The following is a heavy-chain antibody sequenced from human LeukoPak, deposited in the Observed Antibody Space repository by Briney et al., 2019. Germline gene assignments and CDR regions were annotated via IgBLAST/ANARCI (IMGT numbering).Heavy chain of an antibody. V-gene: IGHV3-21*01. CDR2: ISSSSSYI. CDR1: GFIFSTFR. CDR3: ASLLVAGVASVDY. J-gene: IGHJ4*02. Sequence: GGSLRLSCAASGFIFSTFRMHWVRQAPGKGLVWVSCISSSSSYIYYADSVKGRFTISRDNAKNSLYLQMNSLRAEDTAVYYCASLLVAGVASVDYWGQGTLVTVSS. D-gene: IGHD6-19*01.